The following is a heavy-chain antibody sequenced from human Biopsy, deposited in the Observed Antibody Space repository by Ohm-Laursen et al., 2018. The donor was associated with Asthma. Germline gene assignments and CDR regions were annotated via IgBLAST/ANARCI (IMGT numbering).Heavy chain of an antibody. CDR2: VSSDGHSK. Sequence: SLRLSCAASGFVFSQCGMHWVRQGPGKGLGWVALVSSDGHSKYYEDSVKGRFTISRDNSRNRLYLQINRLTVEDSAVYFCARQSGQDYGDSSGFDIWGQGTKVAVSS. CDR3: ARQSGQDYGDSSGFDI. J-gene: IGHJ3*02. CDR1: GFVFSQCG. V-gene: IGHV3-30*03. D-gene: IGHD3-22*01.